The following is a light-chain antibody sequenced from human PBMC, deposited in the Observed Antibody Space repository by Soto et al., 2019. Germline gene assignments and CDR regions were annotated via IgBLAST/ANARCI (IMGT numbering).Light chain of an antibody. Sequence: QSVLTQPSSVSGSPGQSITSSCTGTSRDVGGYNYVSWYQQYPGKAPKLMIYEVSNRPSGVSNRFSGSKSGNTASLTISGFQAEDEADYYCSSYTSSSTRVFGTGTKVTVL. CDR2: EVS. V-gene: IGLV2-14*01. J-gene: IGLJ1*01. CDR1: SRDVGGYNY. CDR3: SSYTSSSTRV.